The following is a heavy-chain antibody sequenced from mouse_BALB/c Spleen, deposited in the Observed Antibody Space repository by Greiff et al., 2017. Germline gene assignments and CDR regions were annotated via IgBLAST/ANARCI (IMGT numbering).Heavy chain of an antibody. J-gene: IGHJ4*01. Sequence: EVKLQESGGGLVQPGGSRKLSCAASGFTFSSFGMHWVRQAPEKGLEWVAYISSGSSTIYYADTVKGRFTISRDNPKNTLFLQMTSLRSEDTAMYYCARDGSYYYAMDYWGQGTSVTVSS. CDR3: ARDGSYYYAMDY. V-gene: IGHV5-17*02. D-gene: IGHD2-3*01. CDR2: ISSGSSTI. CDR1: GFTFSSFG.